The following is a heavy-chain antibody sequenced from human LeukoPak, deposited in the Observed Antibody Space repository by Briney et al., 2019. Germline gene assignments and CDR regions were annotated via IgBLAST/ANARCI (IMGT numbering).Heavy chain of an antibody. Sequence: SETLSLTCTVSGGSISTYYWSWTRQPPGKGLEWIGYIYYSGSTNYNPSLKSRVTISVDTSKNQFSLKLNSVTAADTAVYYCARGKFLRYSSSSQNFDYWGQGTLVTVSS. V-gene: IGHV4-59*01. CDR2: IYYSGST. CDR3: ARGKFLRYSSSSQNFDY. D-gene: IGHD6-6*01. CDR1: GGSISTYY. J-gene: IGHJ4*02.